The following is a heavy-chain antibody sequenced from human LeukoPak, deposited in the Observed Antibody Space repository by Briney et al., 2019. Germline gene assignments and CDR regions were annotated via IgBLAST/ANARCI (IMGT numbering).Heavy chain of an antibody. Sequence: GGSLRLSCAAAGLSFSDYVMSWVRHAPGKGLEWVSAITGSGATTYYADSVEGRFTIPRDNSRNTLFLQMNGLRAEDTAVYYCAFRLRDYVWGSYSDWGQGTLVSVSS. CDR2: ITGSGATT. CDR3: AFRLRDYVWGSYSD. CDR1: GLSFSDYV. D-gene: IGHD3-16*01. J-gene: IGHJ4*02. V-gene: IGHV3-23*01.